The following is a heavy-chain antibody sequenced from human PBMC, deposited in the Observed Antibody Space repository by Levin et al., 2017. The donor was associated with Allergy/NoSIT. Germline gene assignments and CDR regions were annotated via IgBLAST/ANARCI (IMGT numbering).Heavy chain of an antibody. CDR3: GRDMGSYGSGTYFPSGY. D-gene: IGHD3-10*01. Sequence: GESLKISCAASGFTFSDYYMTWIRQAPGKGLEWVSYISSSGTTIYYADSVKGRFTISRDNAKNSLYLQMNSLRAEDTAVYYCGRDMGSYGSGTYFPSGYWGQGTLVTVSS. V-gene: IGHV3-11*01. CDR1: GFTFSDYY. J-gene: IGHJ4*02. CDR2: ISSSGTTI.